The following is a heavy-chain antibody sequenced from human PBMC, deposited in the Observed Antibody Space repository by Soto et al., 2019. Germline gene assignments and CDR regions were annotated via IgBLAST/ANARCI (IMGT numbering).Heavy chain of an antibody. J-gene: IGHJ5*02. D-gene: IGHD6-13*01. V-gene: IGHV1-3*01. CDR2: INAANGDT. CDR1: GYTLTSYG. CDR3: VRRHVSATGIDWFDP. Sequence: ASVKVSCKXSGYTLTSYGIHWVRQAPGQRLEWMGWINAANGDTKYSPKFQGRVTITRDTSASTAYMELSSLRSEDTAVYYCVRRHVSATGIDWFDPWGQGTLVTVSS.